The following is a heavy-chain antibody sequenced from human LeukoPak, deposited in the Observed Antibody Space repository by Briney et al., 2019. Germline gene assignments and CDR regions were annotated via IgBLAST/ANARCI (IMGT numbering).Heavy chain of an antibody. CDR3: ARQGSEIDY. CDR1: GFTFSSYA. V-gene: IGHV3-48*01. D-gene: IGHD5-24*01. Sequence: GGSLRLSCAASGFTFSSYAMTWVRKAPGKGLDWLSCISRSGDTIYYADSAKARFTVSRDNAEKSPYLRRSSLRAEDTAMYSCARQGSEIDYWGQGTLVTVSS. CDR2: ISRSGDTI. J-gene: IGHJ4*02.